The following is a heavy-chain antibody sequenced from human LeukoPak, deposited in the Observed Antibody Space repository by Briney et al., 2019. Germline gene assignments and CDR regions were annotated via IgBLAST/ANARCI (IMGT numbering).Heavy chain of an antibody. Sequence: GESLKISCKGSGYSFTSYWIGWVRQMPGKGLEWMGIIYPGDSDTRYSPPFQGQVTISADKSISTAYLQWSSLKASDTAMYYCATTLGNCGGDCYSPYYYYGMDVWGQGTTVTVSS. V-gene: IGHV5-51*01. D-gene: IGHD2-21*02. J-gene: IGHJ6*02. CDR3: ATTLGNCGGDCYSPYYYYGMDV. CDR2: IYPGDSDT. CDR1: GYSFTSYW.